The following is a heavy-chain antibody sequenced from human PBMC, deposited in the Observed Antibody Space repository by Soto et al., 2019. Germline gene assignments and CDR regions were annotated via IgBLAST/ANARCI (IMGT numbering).Heavy chain of an antibody. CDR3: ARDPNSSSWDLYYYYYGMYG. J-gene: IGHJ6*02. V-gene: IGHV4-4*02. CDR2: IYHSGST. Sequence: NPSETLSLTCAVSGGSISSSNWWSWVRQPPGKGLEWIGEIYHSGSTNYNPSLKSRVTLSVDKSRHQFSLKLSSLTAADTAVYYCARDPNSSSWDLYYYYYGMYGWSQGTTVTV. D-gene: IGHD6-13*01. CDR1: GGSISSSNW.